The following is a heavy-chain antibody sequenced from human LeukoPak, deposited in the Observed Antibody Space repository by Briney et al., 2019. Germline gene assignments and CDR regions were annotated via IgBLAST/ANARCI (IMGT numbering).Heavy chain of an antibody. CDR3: ARDLVAAADSYNWFDP. J-gene: IGHJ5*02. CDR1: GGTFSSYA. CDR2: IIPIFGTA. V-gene: IGHV1-69*05. Sequence: SVKVSCKASGGTFSSYAISWVRQAPGQGLEWMGGIIPIFGTANYAQKFQGRVTITTDESTSTAYMELSSLRSEDTAVYYCARDLVAAADSYNWFDPWGREPWSPSPQ. D-gene: IGHD6-13*01.